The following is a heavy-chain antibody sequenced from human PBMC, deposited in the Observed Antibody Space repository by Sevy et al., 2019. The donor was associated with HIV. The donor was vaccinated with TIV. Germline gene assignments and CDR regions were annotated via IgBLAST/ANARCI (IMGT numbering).Heavy chain of an antibody. J-gene: IGHJ4*02. V-gene: IGHV3-48*01. CDR3: ARGYSSSWYNPSIRFFDY. CDR1: GFTFSSYS. D-gene: IGHD6-13*01. Sequence: GGSLRLSCAASGFTFSSYSMNWVRQAPGKGLEWVSYISSSSTIYYADSVKGRFTISRDNAKNSLYLQMNSLRAEDTAVYYCARGYSSSWYNPSIRFFDYWGQGTLVTVSS. CDR2: ISSSSTI.